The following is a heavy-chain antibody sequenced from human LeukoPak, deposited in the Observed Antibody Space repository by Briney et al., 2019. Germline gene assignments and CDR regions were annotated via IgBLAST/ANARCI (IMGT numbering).Heavy chain of an antibody. Sequence: SETLSLTRTVSGASITGHYLTWIRQPPGNGLEWIGYISHIGSTNYNPSLKIRVTISFDTSKNQFSLKLTSVTAADTALYYRAGDRISINALDMWGQGTMVTVSS. J-gene: IGHJ3*02. CDR1: GASITGHY. CDR2: ISHIGST. V-gene: IGHV4-59*11. D-gene: IGHD1-14*01. CDR3: AGDRISINALDM.